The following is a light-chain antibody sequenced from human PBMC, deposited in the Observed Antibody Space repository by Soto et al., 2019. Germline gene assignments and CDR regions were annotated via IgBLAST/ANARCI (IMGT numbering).Light chain of an antibody. J-gene: IGKJ1*01. Sequence: IELTQSPSSLSASVGDRVTITCRESQGIISHLNWYQQKPGKAPKLLIHGAFALQSGVPSRFSGSGSGTDFTLTISSLQPEDFATYCCQQSYSTPPTFGQGTKVDIK. CDR3: QQSYSTPPT. CDR2: GAF. CDR1: QGIISH. V-gene: IGKV1-39*01.